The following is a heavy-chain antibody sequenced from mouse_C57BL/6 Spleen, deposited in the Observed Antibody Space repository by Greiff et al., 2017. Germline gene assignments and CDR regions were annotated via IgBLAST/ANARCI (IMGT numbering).Heavy chain of an antibody. CDR2: ISGGGGNT. D-gene: IGHD1-1*01. V-gene: IGHV5-9*01. Sequence: EVQVVESGGGLVKPGGSLKLSCAASGFTFSSYTMSWVRQTPEKRLEWVATISGGGGNTYYPDSVKGRFTISRDNAKNTLYLQMSSLRSEDTALYYCARQPSTVFDYWGQGTTLTVSS. CDR1: GFTFSSYT. J-gene: IGHJ2*01. CDR3: ARQPSTVFDY.